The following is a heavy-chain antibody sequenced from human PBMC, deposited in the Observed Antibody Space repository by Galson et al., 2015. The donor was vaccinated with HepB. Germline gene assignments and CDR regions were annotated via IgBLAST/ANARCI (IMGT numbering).Heavy chain of an antibody. V-gene: IGHV3-7*01. Sequence: SLRLSCAASGFTFSNYWMSWVRQAPGKGLEWVANIKPDGSDKYYVDSMKGRFTISRDNAKNSLYLQMDSLGGEDTAVYYCVKNSISVDGDYWAQGTLVTVSS. D-gene: IGHD6-19*01. CDR3: VKNSISVDGDY. CDR2: IKPDGSDK. CDR1: GFTFSNYW. J-gene: IGHJ4*02.